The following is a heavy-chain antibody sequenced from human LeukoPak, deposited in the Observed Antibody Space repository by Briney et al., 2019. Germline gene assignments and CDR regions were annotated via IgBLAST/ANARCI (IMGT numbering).Heavy chain of an antibody. CDR2: IKQDGSEK. V-gene: IGHV3-7*01. Sequence: PGGSLRLSCAASGFTFSSYWMSWVRQAPGKGLEWVANIKQDGSEKYYVDSVKGRFTISRDNAKNSLYLQMNSLRAEDTAVYYCARDGGGVVPAAMFDYWGQGTLVTVSS. D-gene: IGHD2-2*01. CDR1: GFTFSSYW. J-gene: IGHJ4*02. CDR3: ARDGGGVVPAAMFDY.